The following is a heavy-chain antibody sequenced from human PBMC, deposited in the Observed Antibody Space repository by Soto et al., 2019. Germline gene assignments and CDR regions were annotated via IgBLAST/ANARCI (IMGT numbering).Heavy chain of an antibody. Sequence: GASVKVSCKASGYSFASYGISWVRQAPGQGLEWMGWIGAYNGNTNYAQKLQGRVTMTTDTSTSTAYMELRSLRSDDTAVYYCARSGTQYGSGKGGWFDPWGQGTLVTVSS. CDR1: GYSFASYG. V-gene: IGHV1-18*01. D-gene: IGHD3-10*01. J-gene: IGHJ5*02. CDR2: IGAYNGNT. CDR3: ARSGTQYGSGKGGWFDP.